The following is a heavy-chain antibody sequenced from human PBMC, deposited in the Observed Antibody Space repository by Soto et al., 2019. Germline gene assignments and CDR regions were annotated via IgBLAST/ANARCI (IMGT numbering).Heavy chain of an antibody. J-gene: IGHJ4*02. V-gene: IGHV1-46*03. CDR2: INPSGGST. Sequence: QVQLVQSGAEVKKPGASVKVSCKASGYTFTSYYMHWVRQAPGQGLEWMGIINPSGGSTSYAQKLQGRVTMTSDTSTSTVYMELSSLRSEDTAVYYCASSIAVAGSHFIKSTQDDYWGQGTLVTVSS. D-gene: IGHD6-19*01. CDR1: GYTFTSYY. CDR3: ASSIAVAGSHFIKSTQDDY.